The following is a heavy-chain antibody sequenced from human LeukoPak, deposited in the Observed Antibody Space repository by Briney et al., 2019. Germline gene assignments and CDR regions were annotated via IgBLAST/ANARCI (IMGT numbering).Heavy chain of an antibody. D-gene: IGHD1-26*01. V-gene: IGHV3-23*01. CDR1: GFTFSSYA. Sequence: GGFLRLSCEASGFTFSSYAMSWVRQAPGKGLEWVSAISGSGVTTHYAGSVKGRFSISRDNSKNTLYLQMNSLRAEDTALYYCAKKVVVGATSPYSDFQDWGQGTLVTVSS. CDR2: ISGSGVTT. J-gene: IGHJ1*01. CDR3: AKKVVVGATSPYSDFQD.